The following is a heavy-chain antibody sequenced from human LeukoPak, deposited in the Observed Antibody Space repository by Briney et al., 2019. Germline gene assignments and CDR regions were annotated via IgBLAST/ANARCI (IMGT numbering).Heavy chain of an antibody. CDR3: ARELRTFDS. CDR1: GFSSSRGW. V-gene: IGHV3-7*01. CDR2: INHNGDDL. J-gene: IGHJ4*02. Sequence: GGSLRLSCVLSGFSSSRGWMAWVRQPPDGGREWWANINHNGDDLNYVDSVEDRFTTSRDNAQDSLYLHMTSLRVEDTAVYYCARELRTFDSWGQGTLVTVSS. D-gene: IGHD3-16*01.